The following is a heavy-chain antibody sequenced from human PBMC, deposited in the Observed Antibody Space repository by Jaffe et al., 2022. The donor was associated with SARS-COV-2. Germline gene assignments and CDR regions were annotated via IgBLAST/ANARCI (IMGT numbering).Heavy chain of an antibody. CDR3: AKGRISEDYDILTGYYIFDY. V-gene: IGHV3-23*01. CDR2: ISGSGGST. D-gene: IGHD3-9*01. Sequence: EVQLLESGGGLVQPGGSLRLSCAASGFTFSSYAMSWVRQAPGKGLEWVSAISGSGGSTYYADSVKGRFTISRDNSKNTLYLQMNSLRAEDTAVYYCAKGRISEDYDILTGYYIFDYWGQGTLVTVSS. J-gene: IGHJ4*02. CDR1: GFTFSSYA.